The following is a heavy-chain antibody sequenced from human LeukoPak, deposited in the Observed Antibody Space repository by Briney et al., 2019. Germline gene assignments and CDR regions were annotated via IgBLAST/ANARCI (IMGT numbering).Heavy chain of an antibody. CDR3: ARVLGQWLAIYYFDY. D-gene: IGHD6-19*01. CDR1: GYTFTSYG. V-gene: IGHV1-18*01. CDR2: ISAYNGNT. Sequence: GASVKVSCKASGYTFTSYGISWVRQAPGQGLEWMGWISAYNGNTNYAQKLQGRVTMTTDTSTSTAYMELRSLRSDDTAVYYCARVLGQWLAIYYFDYWGQGTLVTVSS. J-gene: IGHJ4*02.